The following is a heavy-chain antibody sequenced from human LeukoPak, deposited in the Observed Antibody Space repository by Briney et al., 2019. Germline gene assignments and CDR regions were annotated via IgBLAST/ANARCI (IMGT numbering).Heavy chain of an antibody. J-gene: IGHJ4*02. Sequence: GGSLRLSCAASGFTFSSYAMSWVRQAPGKGLEWVSAISGSGGSTYYADSVKGRFTISRDNSKNTLYLQMNSLRAEDTAVYYCAVNTPNLRDIAVVPAASGYWGQGTLVTVSS. D-gene: IGHD2-2*01. CDR1: GFTFSSYA. CDR2: ISGSGGST. CDR3: AVNTPNLRDIAVVPAASGY. V-gene: IGHV3-23*01.